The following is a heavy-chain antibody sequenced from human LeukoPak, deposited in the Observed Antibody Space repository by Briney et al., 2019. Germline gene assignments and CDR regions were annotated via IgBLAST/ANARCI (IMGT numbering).Heavy chain of an antibody. CDR3: AAREMAVSYYFDY. Sequence: SVKVSCKASGFTFTSSAMQWVRQARGQRLEWIGWIVVGSGNTNYAQKFQERVTITRDMSTSTVYMELSSLRSEDTAVYYCAAREMAVSYYFDYWGQGTLVTVSS. V-gene: IGHV1-58*02. CDR2: IVVGSGNT. CDR1: GFTFTSSA. D-gene: IGHD5-24*01. J-gene: IGHJ4*02.